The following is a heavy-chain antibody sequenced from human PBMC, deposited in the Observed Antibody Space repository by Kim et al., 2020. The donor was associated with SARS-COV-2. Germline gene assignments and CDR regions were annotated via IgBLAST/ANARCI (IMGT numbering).Heavy chain of an antibody. D-gene: IGHD2-21*02. J-gene: IGHJ4*02. CDR3: AKVALTALYFDY. Sequence: YYADSVKGRFTISRDNSKNTLYLQMNSLRAEDTAVYYCAKVALTALYFDYWGQGTLVTVSS. V-gene: IGHV3-23*01.